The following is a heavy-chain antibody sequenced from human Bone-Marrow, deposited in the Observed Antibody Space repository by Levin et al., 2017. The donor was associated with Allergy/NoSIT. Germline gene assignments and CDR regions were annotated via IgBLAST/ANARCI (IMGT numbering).Heavy chain of an antibody. CDR1: GGSFNGYY. CDR3: ARGGTYGYYFDY. Sequence: SETLSLTCAVYGGSFNGYYWSWIRQLPGKGLEWFVEVNESGKTNYNPSLQSRVTLSIDASNSRFSLRLSSVTAADTGLYYCARGGTYGYYFDYWGQGTPFTVSS. CDR2: VNESGKT. D-gene: IGHD3-10*01. V-gene: IGHV4-34*01. J-gene: IGHJ4*02.